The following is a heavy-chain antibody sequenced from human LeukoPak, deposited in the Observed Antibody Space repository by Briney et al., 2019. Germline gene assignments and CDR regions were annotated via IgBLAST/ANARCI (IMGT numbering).Heavy chain of an antibody. CDR1: GITLSNYG. CDR3: AKRGVVIRAVIIVGFHKEAYYFDY. CDR2: ISDRGGST. V-gene: IGHV3-23*01. D-gene: IGHD3-10*01. Sequence: GGSLRLSCAVSGITLSNYGMSWVRQAPGKGLQWVAGISDRGGSTNYADSVKGRFTISRDNSKNTLYLQMNSLRAEDTAVYFCAKRGVVIRAVIIVGFHKEAYYFDYWGQGALVTVSS. J-gene: IGHJ4*02.